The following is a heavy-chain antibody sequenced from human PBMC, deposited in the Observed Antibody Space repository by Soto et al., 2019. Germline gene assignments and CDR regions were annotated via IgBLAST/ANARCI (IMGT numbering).Heavy chain of an antibody. J-gene: IGHJ6*02. CDR2: ISAYNGNT. CDR3: ARDSSWNYVGSYYYGMDV. V-gene: IGHV1-18*01. D-gene: IGHD1-7*01. CDR1: GYTFTSHG. Sequence: GASVKVSCKASGYTFTSHGISWVRQAPGQGLEWMGWISAYNGNTNYAQKLQGRVTMTTDTSTSTAYMELRSLRSDDTAVYYCARDSSWNYVGSYYYGMDVWGQGTTVTVSS.